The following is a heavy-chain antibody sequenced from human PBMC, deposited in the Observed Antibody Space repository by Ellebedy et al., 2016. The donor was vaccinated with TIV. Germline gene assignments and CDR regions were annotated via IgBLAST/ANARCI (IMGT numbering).Heavy chain of an antibody. Sequence: AASVKVSCKASGYTFTSYGISWVRQAPGQGLEWMGRIIPILGITDYTQNFQGRVTFTADKSTSTAYMELSSLRSEDTAVYYCARWGGSGGRFQGPYDFWGQGTLVAVSS. V-gene: IGHV1-69*04. D-gene: IGHD2-15*01. CDR1: GYTFTSYG. J-gene: IGHJ4*02. CDR2: IIPILGIT. CDR3: ARWGGSGGRFQGPYDF.